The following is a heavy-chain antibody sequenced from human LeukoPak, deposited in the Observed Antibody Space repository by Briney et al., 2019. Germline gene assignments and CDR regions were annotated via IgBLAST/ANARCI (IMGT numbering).Heavy chain of an antibody. J-gene: IGHJ4*02. D-gene: IGHD2-2*02. V-gene: IGHV3-23*01. Sequence: GGSLRLSCAASGFTFSSYDMSWVRQAPGKGLEWVSTISGSGGTTNFADSVKGRFTISRENSKNTLYLQMNSLRAADTAKYYCAKASRRHCGTTICYTLDYWGQGTLVTVSS. CDR1: GFTFSSYD. CDR3: AKASRRHCGTTICYTLDY. CDR2: ISGSGGTT.